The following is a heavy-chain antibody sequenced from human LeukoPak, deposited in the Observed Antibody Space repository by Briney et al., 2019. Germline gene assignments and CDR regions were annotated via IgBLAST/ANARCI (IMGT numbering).Heavy chain of an antibody. CDR1: GGSISSSSYY. J-gene: IGHJ5*02. Sequence: PSETLSLTCTVSGGSISSSSYYWGWIRQPPGKGLEWIGYIYYSGSTNYNPSLKSRVTISVDTSKNQFSLKLSSVTAADTAVYYCARTLEYGSGSYYIWFDPWGQGTLVTVSS. D-gene: IGHD3-10*01. CDR2: IYYSGST. V-gene: IGHV4-61*05. CDR3: ARTLEYGSGSYYIWFDP.